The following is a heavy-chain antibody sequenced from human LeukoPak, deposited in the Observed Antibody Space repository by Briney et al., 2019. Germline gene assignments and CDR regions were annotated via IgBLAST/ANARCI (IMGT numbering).Heavy chain of an antibody. CDR2: IYYSGST. CDR3: ARDEAGSLDY. V-gene: IGHV4-31*03. Sequence: SETLSLTCTVSGGSISSGGYSWSWIRQRPGKGLEWIGYIYYSGSTYYIPSLKSRVTISVDTSKNQFSLKLSSVTAADTAVYYCARDEAGSLDYWGQGTLVTVSS. J-gene: IGHJ4*02. D-gene: IGHD6-19*01. CDR1: GGSISSGGYS.